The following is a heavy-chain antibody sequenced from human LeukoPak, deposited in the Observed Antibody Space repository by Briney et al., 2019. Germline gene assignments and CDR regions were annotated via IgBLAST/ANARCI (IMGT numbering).Heavy chain of an antibody. J-gene: IGHJ4*02. V-gene: IGHV4-39*01. CDR1: GGSISSSSYY. CDR2: IYYSGST. CDR3: ARMGKDCSGGSCYLVDY. D-gene: IGHD2-15*01. Sequence: SETLSLTCTVSGGSISSSSYYWGWIRQPPGKGLEWIGSIYYSGSTYYNPSLKSRVTISVDTSKNQFSPKLSSVTAADTAVYYCARMGKDCSGGSCYLVDYWGQGTLVTVSS.